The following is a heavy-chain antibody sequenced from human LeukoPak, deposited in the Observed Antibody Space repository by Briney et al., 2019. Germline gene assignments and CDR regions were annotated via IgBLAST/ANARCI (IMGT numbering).Heavy chain of an antibody. CDR1: GFPFSSYA. CDR3: AKGPYYYDSSGYSRRWFDP. Sequence: GGSLRLSCAASGFPFSSYAMSWVRQAPGKGLEWVSAISGSGGRTYYADSVKGRFTISRDNSKNTLYLQMNSLRAEDTAVYYCAKGPYYYDSSGYSRRWFDPWGQGILVTVSS. J-gene: IGHJ5*02. V-gene: IGHV3-23*01. D-gene: IGHD3-22*01. CDR2: ISGSGGRT.